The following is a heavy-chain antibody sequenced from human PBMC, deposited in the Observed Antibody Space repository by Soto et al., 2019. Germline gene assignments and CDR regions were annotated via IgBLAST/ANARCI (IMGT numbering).Heavy chain of an antibody. D-gene: IGHD3-22*01. CDR1: GGSVSSGDHY. V-gene: IGHV4-30-4*01. J-gene: IGHJ4*02. CDR2: VYYSGST. Sequence: QVLLEESGPGLVKPSQTLYLTCTVSGGSVSSGDHYWSWIRQPPGKGLEWIGYVYYSGSTYYNPSLGSRVTISIDTSKNQFALKLISVTASDAAVYFCATESSGSSPLHFDFWGQGALVSVSS. CDR3: ATESSGSSPLHFDF.